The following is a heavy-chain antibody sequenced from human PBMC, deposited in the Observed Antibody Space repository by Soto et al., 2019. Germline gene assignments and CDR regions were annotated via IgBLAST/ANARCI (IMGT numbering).Heavy chain of an antibody. D-gene: IGHD5-18*01. CDR2: IYYTGTT. Sequence: SETLSLTCTVSGASISGFYWSWIRKSAGKGLEWIGYIYYTGTTNYNPSLKSHVTISVDTSKNQFSLKVKSVSAADTAVYFCARNSRGYIYGYYFDSWGQGTLVTVSS. V-gene: IGHV4-59*01. CDR1: GASISGFY. CDR3: ARNSRGYIYGYYFDS. J-gene: IGHJ4*02.